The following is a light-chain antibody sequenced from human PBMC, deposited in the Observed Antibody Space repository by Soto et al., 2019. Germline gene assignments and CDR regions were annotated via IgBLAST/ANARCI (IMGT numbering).Light chain of an antibody. CDR1: QGISNY. CDR3: QKYDSAPWT. J-gene: IGKJ1*01. Sequence: DIQMTQSPSSLSASVRDRVTITCRASQGISNYLAWYQQKPGKVPKLLIYAASTLQSEVPSRFSGSGSGTDFTRTISSLQPEDVATYYCQKYDSAPWTLGQGTKVEIK. CDR2: AAS. V-gene: IGKV1-27*01.